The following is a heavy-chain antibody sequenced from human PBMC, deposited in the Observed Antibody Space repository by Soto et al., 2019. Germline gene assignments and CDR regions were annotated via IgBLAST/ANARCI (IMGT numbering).Heavy chain of an antibody. CDR2: IYYSGST. J-gene: IGHJ4*02. CDR3: ARLIAAAETDY. V-gene: IGHV4-39*01. Sequence: PSETVSLTCTVSGGSISSSSYYWGWIRQPPGKGLEWIGSIYYSGSTYYNPSLKSRVTISVDTSKNQFSLKLSSVTAADTAVYYCARLIAAAETDYWGQGTLVTVSS. CDR1: GGSISSSSYY. D-gene: IGHD6-13*01.